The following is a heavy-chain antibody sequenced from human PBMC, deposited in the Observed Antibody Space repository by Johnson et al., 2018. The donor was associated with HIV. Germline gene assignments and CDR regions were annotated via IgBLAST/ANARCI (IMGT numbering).Heavy chain of an antibody. CDR1: GFTFSSYA. Sequence: VQLVESGGGLERPGGSLRLSCAASGFTFSSYAMHWVRQAPGKGLEWVAVISYDGSNKYYADSVKGRFTISRDNSKNTLYLQMNSLRAEDTAVYYCAREYYYDSSGYNAFDIWGQGTMVTVSS. J-gene: IGHJ3*02. CDR2: ISYDGSNK. V-gene: IGHV3-30*04. CDR3: AREYYYDSSGYNAFDI. D-gene: IGHD3-22*01.